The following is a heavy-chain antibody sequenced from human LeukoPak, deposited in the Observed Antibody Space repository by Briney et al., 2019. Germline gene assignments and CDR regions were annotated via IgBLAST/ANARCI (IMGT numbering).Heavy chain of an antibody. V-gene: IGHV4-61*10. CDR1: GGSISSGSYY. Sequence: SETLSLTCTVSGGSISSGSYYWSWIRQPAGKGLEWIGEINHSGSTNYNPSLKSRVTISVDTSKNQFSLKLSSVTAADTAVYYCARLWEGTDYWGQGTLVTVSS. CDR2: INHSGST. D-gene: IGHD3-10*01. CDR3: ARLWEGTDY. J-gene: IGHJ4*02.